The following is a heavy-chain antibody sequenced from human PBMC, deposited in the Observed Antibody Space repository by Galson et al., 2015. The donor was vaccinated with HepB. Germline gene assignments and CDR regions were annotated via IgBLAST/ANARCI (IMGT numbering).Heavy chain of an antibody. CDR1: GFTFSTYW. V-gene: IGHV3-74*01. J-gene: IGHJ4*02. Sequence: SLRLSCAASGFTFSTYWMHWVRQAPGKGLVWVSRLNSDGSTTNYADSVKGRFTISRDNAKNTLYLQMNNLRAEDTAVYYCARERGWLVDSWGQGTLVTVSS. D-gene: IGHD6-19*01. CDR2: LNSDGSTT. CDR3: ARERGWLVDS.